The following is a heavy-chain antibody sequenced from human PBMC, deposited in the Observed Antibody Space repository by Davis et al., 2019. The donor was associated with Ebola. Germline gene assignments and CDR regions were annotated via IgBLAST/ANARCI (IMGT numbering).Heavy chain of an antibody. J-gene: IGHJ6*02. CDR1: GGSISSSNW. CDR3: ARGNYVWGSYRYVAYYYYGMDV. D-gene: IGHD3-16*02. CDR2: IYHSGST. V-gene: IGHV4-4*02. Sequence: MPSETLSLTCAVSGGSISSSNWWSWVRQPPGKGLEWIVEIYHSGSTNYNPSLKSRVTISVDKSKNQFSLKLSSVTAADTAVYYCARGNYVWGSYRYVAYYYYGMDVWGQGTTVTVSS.